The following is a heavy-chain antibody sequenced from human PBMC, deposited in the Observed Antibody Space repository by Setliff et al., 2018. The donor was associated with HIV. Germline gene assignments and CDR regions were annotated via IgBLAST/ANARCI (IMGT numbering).Heavy chain of an antibody. V-gene: IGHV4-4*07. CDR2: IFASGTT. D-gene: IGHD3-10*01. CDR1: GGSLGGYY. Sequence: SETLSLTCTVSGGSLGGYYWIWIRQPAGKRLEWIGRIFASGTTNYNPSLKSRVSMSIDTSKDQFSLNLNSVTAADTAVYFCARDRSHSGSGSSAYNWFDPGGLGTLVTVSS. CDR3: ARDRSHSGSGSSAYNWFDP. J-gene: IGHJ5*02.